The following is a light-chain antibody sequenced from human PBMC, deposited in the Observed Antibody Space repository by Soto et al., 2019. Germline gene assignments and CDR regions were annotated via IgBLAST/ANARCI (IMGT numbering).Light chain of an antibody. CDR3: QTWDSGIRV. CDR2: LNSDGSH. J-gene: IGLJ2*01. V-gene: IGLV4-69*01. Sequence: QPVLTQSPSASASLGASVKLTCTLSSGHSNYVIAWHQQQPEKGPRYLMKLNSDGSHSQGDGIPDRFSGSSSGAGRSLPICRLQSGDEAGCCCQTWDSGIRVFGGGTKLTVL. CDR1: SGHSNYV.